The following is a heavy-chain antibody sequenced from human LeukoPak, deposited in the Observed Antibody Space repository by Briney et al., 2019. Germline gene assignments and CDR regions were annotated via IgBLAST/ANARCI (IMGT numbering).Heavy chain of an antibody. Sequence: SETLSLTCTVSGGSISSYYWSWIRQPPGKGLEWIGYIYYSGSTNYNPSLKSRVTISVDTSKNQFSLKLSSVTAADTAVYYCARGRGYYYDSSGYPDAFDIWGQGTMVTVSS. CDR3: ARGRGYYYDSSGYPDAFDI. V-gene: IGHV4-59*01. CDR2: IYYSGST. J-gene: IGHJ3*02. D-gene: IGHD3-22*01. CDR1: GGSISSYY.